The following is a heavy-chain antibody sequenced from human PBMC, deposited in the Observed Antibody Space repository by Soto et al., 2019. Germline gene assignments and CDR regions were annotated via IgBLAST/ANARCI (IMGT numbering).Heavy chain of an antibody. V-gene: IGHV3-23*01. Sequence: GGSLRLSCAASGFTFSSYAMSWVRQAPGKGLEWVSAVSGSGGSTYYADSVKGRFTISRDNSKNTLYLQMNSLRAEDTAVYYCAKEGWYCSGGSCYAYWGQGTLVTVSS. CDR3: AKEGWYCSGGSCYAY. D-gene: IGHD2-15*01. CDR2: VSGSGGST. CDR1: GFTFSSYA. J-gene: IGHJ4*02.